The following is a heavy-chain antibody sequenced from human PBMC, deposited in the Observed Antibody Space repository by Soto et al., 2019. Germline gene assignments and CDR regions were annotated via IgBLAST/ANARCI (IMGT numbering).Heavy chain of an antibody. CDR3: AKEGGLSGSYYISSSYYIDY. CDR2: ISYDGSNT. V-gene: IGHV3-30*18. Sequence: GGSLRLSCAASGVSFSNYGIHWVRQAPGKGLEWVAVISYDGSNTYYAESVKGRFTISRDNSKNTLYLQMNSLRAEDTSVYYCAKEGGLSGSYYISSSYYIDYWGQGTLVTV. D-gene: IGHD1-26*01. J-gene: IGHJ4*02. CDR1: GVSFSNYG.